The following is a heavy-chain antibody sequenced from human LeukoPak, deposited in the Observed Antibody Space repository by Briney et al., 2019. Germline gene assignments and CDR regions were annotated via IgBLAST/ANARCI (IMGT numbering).Heavy chain of an antibody. CDR1: GFTFSSHW. CDR2: IKQDGSEK. Sequence: GGSLRLSCEASGFTFSSHWMSWVRQAPGKGLEWVAIIKQDGSEKDYVDSVTGRFTISRDNAKNSLYLQMNSLRDEDTAVYYCARDTSAWRYGMDVWGQGTTVNVSS. CDR3: ARDTSAWRYGMDV. D-gene: IGHD6-19*01. V-gene: IGHV3-7*01. J-gene: IGHJ6*02.